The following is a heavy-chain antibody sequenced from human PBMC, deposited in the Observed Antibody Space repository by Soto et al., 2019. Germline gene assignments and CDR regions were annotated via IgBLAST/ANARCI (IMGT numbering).Heavy chain of an antibody. CDR2: IWYDGSNK. J-gene: IGHJ4*02. V-gene: IGHV3-33*01. CDR3: ARDPDGDPYYFDY. D-gene: IGHD4-17*01. Sequence: GGSLRLSCAASGFTFSSYGMHWVRQSPGKGLEWVAVIWYDGSNKYYADSVKGRFTISRDNSKNTLYLQMNSLRAEDTAVYYCARDPDGDPYYFDYWGQGTLVTV. CDR1: GFTFSSYG.